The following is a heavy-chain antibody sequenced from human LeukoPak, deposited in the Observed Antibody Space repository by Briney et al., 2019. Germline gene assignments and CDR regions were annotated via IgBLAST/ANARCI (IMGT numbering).Heavy chain of an antibody. CDR3: ARTLWNSGYPFYY. CDR2: INAGNGNT. CDR1: GYTFISYT. V-gene: IGHV1-3*01. Sequence: GASVKVSCTASGYTFISYTMHWVRQAPGQRLEWMGWINAGNGNTKYSQKFQGRVTITRDTSASTAYMQLSSLRSEDTAVYYCARTLWNSGYPFYYWGQGTLGTVSS. J-gene: IGHJ4*02. D-gene: IGHD5-12*01.